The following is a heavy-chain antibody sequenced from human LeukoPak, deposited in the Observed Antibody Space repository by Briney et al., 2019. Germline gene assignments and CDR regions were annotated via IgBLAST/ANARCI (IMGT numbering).Heavy chain of an antibody. CDR1: GFPFSSHA. V-gene: IGHV3-23*05. D-gene: IGHD3-16*01. J-gene: IGHJ4*02. Sequence: GGSLRLSCVASGFPFSSHAMCWVRQAPGKGLEWVSSIDISGGAAWYADSVRGRFTISRDNSKNTLYLQMTSLRVEDTALYYCANEIRPNDYWGQGTLVSVSS. CDR2: IDISGGAA. CDR3: ANEIRPNDY.